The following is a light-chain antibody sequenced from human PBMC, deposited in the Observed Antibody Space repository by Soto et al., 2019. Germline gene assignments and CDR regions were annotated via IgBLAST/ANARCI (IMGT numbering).Light chain of an antibody. J-gene: IGKJ2*02. Sequence: DVVMTQSPLSLPVTPGEPASISCRSSQPLLHSNGYNYLDWYLQRPGQSPQLLIFLGSTRASGVPEGFGGSGSGTDFTLKISRVEAEDVGVYYCMQALQTPRTFGQGTKLEIK. CDR1: QPLLHSNGYNY. CDR2: LGS. V-gene: IGKV2-28*01. CDR3: MQALQTPRT.